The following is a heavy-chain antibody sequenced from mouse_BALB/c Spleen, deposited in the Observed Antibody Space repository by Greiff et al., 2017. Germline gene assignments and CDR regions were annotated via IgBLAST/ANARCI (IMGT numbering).Heavy chain of an antibody. D-gene: IGHD4-1*01. CDR2: IFPGSGNT. V-gene: IGHV1-66*01. CDR3: ARSLTGRDYFDY. J-gene: IGHJ2*01. Sequence: VQLVESGPELVKPGASVKISCKASGYSFTSYYIHWVKQRPGQGLEWIGWIFPGSGNTKYNEKFKGKATLTADTSSSTAYMQLSSLTSEDSAVYFCARSLTGRDYFDYWGQGTTLTVSS. CDR1: GYSFTSYY.